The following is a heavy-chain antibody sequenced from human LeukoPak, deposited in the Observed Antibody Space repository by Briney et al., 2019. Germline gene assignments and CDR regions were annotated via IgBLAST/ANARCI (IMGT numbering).Heavy chain of an antibody. CDR2: ISSSSSYI. CDR1: GFTFSSYS. CDR3: AREALGYCSGGSCYTGGEGGYMDV. J-gene: IGHJ6*03. V-gene: IGHV3-21*01. Sequence: GGSLRLSCAASGFTFSSYSMNWVRQAPGKGLEWVSSISSSSSYIYYADSVKGRFTISRDNAKNSLYLQMNSLRAEDTAVYYCAREALGYCSGGSCYTGGEGGYMDVWGKGTTVTVSS. D-gene: IGHD2-15*01.